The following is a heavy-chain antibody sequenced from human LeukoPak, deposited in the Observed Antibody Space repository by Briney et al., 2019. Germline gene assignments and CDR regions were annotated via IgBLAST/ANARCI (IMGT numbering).Heavy chain of an antibody. CDR3: ARDDNWGFDH. CDR2: IKQDGSEK. J-gene: IGHJ4*02. D-gene: IGHD7-27*01. Sequence: GGSLRLSCAAPGFTFSSYWMSWVRQAPGQGLEWVANIKQDGSEKYYVDSVKGRFTISRDNAKNSLYLQMNSLRAEDSAFYYCARDDNWGFDHWSQGALVTVSS. V-gene: IGHV3-7*01. CDR1: GFTFSSYW.